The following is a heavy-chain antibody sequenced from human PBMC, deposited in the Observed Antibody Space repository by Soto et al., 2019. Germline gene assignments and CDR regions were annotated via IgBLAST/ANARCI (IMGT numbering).Heavy chain of an antibody. Sequence: ASVKVPCNASGYTFTSYATHSVRQAPGQRLAWLGWIISVNDKTLYSPKFQGRLAITRDTSANTAYMDLYSLRSEDSAVYSCARGRRSCTGNNCYPDFDFWGQGSLVTVSS. J-gene: IGHJ4*02. CDR3: ARGRRSCTGNNCYPDFDF. CDR2: IISVNDKT. D-gene: IGHD2-8*02. CDR1: GYTFTSYA. V-gene: IGHV1-3*01.